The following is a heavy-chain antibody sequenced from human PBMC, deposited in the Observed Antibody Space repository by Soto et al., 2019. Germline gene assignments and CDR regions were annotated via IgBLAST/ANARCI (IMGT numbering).Heavy chain of an antibody. CDR2: IYYSGST. D-gene: IGHD3-9*01. CDR3: ARDDNYDILS. J-gene: IGHJ5*02. Sequence: SETLSLTCPVAGGSISSGVYYWSWIRQHPGKGLEWIGYIYYSGSTYYNPSLKSRVTISVDTSKNQFSLRLSSVTAADTAVYYCARDDNYDILSWGQGTLVTVSS. CDR1: GGSISSGVYY. V-gene: IGHV4-31*02.